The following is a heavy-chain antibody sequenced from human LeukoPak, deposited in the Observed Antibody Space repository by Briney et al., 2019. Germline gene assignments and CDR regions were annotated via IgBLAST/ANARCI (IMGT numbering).Heavy chain of an antibody. D-gene: IGHD3-22*01. J-gene: IGHJ4*02. Sequence: GGSLRLSCATSGFTFSDCAMTWVRQAPGKGLEWVSAIGADASSTYYADSVKGRFTISRDNSKNTLYLQMNSLRAEDTALYYCAKDDSGGYFPDFWGQGTLVTVSS. CDR2: IGADASST. CDR3: AKDDSGGYFPDF. V-gene: IGHV3-23*01. CDR1: GFTFSDCA.